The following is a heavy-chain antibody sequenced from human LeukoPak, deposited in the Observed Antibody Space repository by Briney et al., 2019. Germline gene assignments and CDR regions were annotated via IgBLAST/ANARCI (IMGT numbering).Heavy chain of an antibody. V-gene: IGHV3-23*01. D-gene: IGHD3-10*01. Sequence: GGSLRLSCAASGFIFNNYAMSWVRQAPGKGLEWVSAISGSGDSTYYADSVKGRFTISRDNSKNTLYLQLNSLRAEDTSVYYCARDSTYWYDSGSSGPHYFDYWGQGTLVTVSS. CDR2: ISGSGDST. CDR1: GFIFNNYA. CDR3: ARDSTYWYDSGSSGPHYFDY. J-gene: IGHJ4*02.